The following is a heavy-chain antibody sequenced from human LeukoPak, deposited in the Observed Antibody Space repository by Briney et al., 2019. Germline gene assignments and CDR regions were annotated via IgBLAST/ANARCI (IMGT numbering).Heavy chain of an antibody. CDR1: GFTFSSYG. CDR3: ARDGQQRGFDY. CDR2: ISSSSSYI. V-gene: IGHV3-21*01. J-gene: IGHJ4*02. D-gene: IGHD6-13*01. Sequence: GGSLRLSCAASGFTFSSYGMHWVRQAPGKGLEWVSSISSSSSYIYYADSVKGRFTISRDNAKNSLYLQMNSLRAEDTAVYYCARDGQQRGFDYWGQGTLVTVSS.